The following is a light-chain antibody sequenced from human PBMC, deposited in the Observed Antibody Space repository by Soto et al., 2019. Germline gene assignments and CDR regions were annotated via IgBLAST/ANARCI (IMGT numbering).Light chain of an antibody. V-gene: IGKV4-1*01. J-gene: IGKJ3*01. Sequence: DIVMTQSPDSLAVSLGERATMNCKSSRSILSSSNNKNYLAWYQQKPGQPPRLLIYWASTRESGVPDRFSGSGSGTDFTLTISSLQAEDVAVYYCQQYYSSPFTFGPGTKVDIK. CDR1: RSILSSSNNKNY. CDR2: WAS. CDR3: QQYYSSPFT.